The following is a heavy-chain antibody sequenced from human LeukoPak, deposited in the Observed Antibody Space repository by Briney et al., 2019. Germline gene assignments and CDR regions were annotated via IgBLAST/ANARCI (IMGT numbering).Heavy chain of an antibody. CDR3: ARWTNNYFDY. Sequence: SETLSLTCSVPGGSISSDSFYSGWIRQPPGNGLEWIGSMDYSGRTYYNPSLKSRVTISVDTCKNQFSLKLSSVTAADTAVYYCARWTNNYFDYWGQGTLVTVSS. CDR2: MDYSGRT. V-gene: IGHV4-39*01. J-gene: IGHJ4*02. D-gene: IGHD2-8*01. CDR1: GGSISSDSFY.